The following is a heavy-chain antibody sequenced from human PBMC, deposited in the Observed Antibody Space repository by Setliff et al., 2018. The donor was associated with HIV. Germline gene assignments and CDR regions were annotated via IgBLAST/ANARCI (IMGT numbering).Heavy chain of an antibody. CDR3: ARVKRGTPPSY. CDR2: IHSSGTVM. CDR1: GFPFSTFS. Sequence: GGSLRLSCAVSGFPFSTFSMIWVRQAPGKGLEWLSYIHSSGTVMNYADSIKGRFSVSRDNIENSLYLQMSSLRAEDTGVYYCARVKRGTPPSYWGQGTLVTRLL. J-gene: IGHJ4*02. V-gene: IGHV3-48*04.